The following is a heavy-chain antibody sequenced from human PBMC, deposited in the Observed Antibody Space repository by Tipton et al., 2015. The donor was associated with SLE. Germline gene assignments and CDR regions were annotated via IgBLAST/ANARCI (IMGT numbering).Heavy chain of an antibody. CDR1: GGSISSSNYY. CDR3: VSGAVPGAMDV. J-gene: IGHJ6*02. Sequence: TLSLTCTVSGGSISSSNYYWSWMRQSPGRGLEWIGEINHSGTTAYNPSLKSRVTIFLDTSKNQFSLKVRSVTAADTAVYYCVSGAVPGAMDVWGQGTTVTVSS. V-gene: IGHV4-39*01. CDR2: INHSGTT. D-gene: IGHD2-2*01.